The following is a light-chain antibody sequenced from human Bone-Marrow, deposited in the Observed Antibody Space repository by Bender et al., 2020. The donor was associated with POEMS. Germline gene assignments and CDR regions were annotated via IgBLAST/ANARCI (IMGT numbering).Light chain of an antibody. J-gene: IGLJ3*02. CDR3: DVWDDSLNGWV. CDR1: SSNIGAHA. CDR2: SGH. Sequence: QSVLTQPPSASGTPGQRVTISCSGGSSNIGAHAVNWYQPLPGTAPKPLLYSGHLRPSEVPDRFSGSRSGTSASLAISGLQSEDGADYYCDVWDDSLNGWVFGGGTKLTVL. V-gene: IGLV1-44*01.